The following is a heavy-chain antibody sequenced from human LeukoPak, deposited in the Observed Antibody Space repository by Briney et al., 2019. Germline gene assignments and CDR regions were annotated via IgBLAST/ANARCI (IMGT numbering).Heavy chain of an antibody. CDR3: ARAGRSFYGGSSDY. V-gene: IGHV4-34*01. CDR2: INHSGST. Sequence: SETLSLTCAVYGGSFSGYYWSWIRQPPGKGLEWIGEINHSGSTNYNPSLKSRVTISVDTSKNQFSLKLSSVTAADTAVYYCARAGRSFYGGSSDYWGQGTLVTVSS. CDR1: GGSFSGYY. J-gene: IGHJ4*02. D-gene: IGHD4-23*01.